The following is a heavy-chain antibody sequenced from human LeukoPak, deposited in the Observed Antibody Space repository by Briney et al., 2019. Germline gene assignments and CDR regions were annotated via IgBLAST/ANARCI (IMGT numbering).Heavy chain of an antibody. CDR3: ARVDFIGYYYDSSDAFDI. CDR2: ISTSSSYI. V-gene: IGHV3-21*01. D-gene: IGHD3-22*01. J-gene: IGHJ3*02. Sequence: PGGSLRLSCTASGFTFSSYSMNWVRQAPGKGLEWVSSISTSSSYIYYADSVKGRFTISRDNARNSLYLQMNSLRAEDTAVYYCARVDFIGYYYDSSDAFDIWGQGTMVTVSS. CDR1: GFTFSSYS.